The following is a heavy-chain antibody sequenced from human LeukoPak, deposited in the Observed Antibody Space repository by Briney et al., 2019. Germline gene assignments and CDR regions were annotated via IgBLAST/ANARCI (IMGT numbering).Heavy chain of an antibody. CDR1: GYTLTELS. J-gene: IGHJ3*02. Sequence: ASVTVSCKVSGYTLTELSMHWVRQAPGKGLEWMGGFDPEDGETIYAQKFQGRVTMTEDTSTDTAYMELSSLRSEDTAVYYCATPSANYYRDAFDIWGQGTMVTVSS. V-gene: IGHV1-24*01. D-gene: IGHD3-10*01. CDR3: ATPSANYYRDAFDI. CDR2: FDPEDGET.